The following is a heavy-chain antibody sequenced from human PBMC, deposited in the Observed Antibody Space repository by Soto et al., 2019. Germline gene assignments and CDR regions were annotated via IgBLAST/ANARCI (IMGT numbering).Heavy chain of an antibody. D-gene: IGHD2-2*01. J-gene: IGHJ4*02. CDR1: GVTSSGSA. CDR2: IRSKANSYAT. Sequence: SLSLSCAASGVTSSGSAIHWVRPASGKGLEWVGRIRSKANSYATAYAASVKGRFTISRDDSKNTAYLQMNSLKTEDTAVYYCTRLPATVPYYFDYWGQGTLVTVSS. CDR3: TRLPATVPYYFDY. V-gene: IGHV3-73*01.